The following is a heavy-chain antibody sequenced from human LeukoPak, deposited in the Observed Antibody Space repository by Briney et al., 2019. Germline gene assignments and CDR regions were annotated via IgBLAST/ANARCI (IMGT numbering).Heavy chain of an antibody. CDR3: ARQEALYYFDY. CDR2: IYPGDSDT. CDR1: GYTFTNYW. Sequence: GESLKISCQGSGYTFTNYWIGWVRQMPGKGLEWMGVIYPGDSDTRYNPSFQGQVTISADKSISTAYLQRSSLKASDTAIYYCARQEALYYFDYWGQGTLVTVSS. D-gene: IGHD2-8*01. V-gene: IGHV5-51*01. J-gene: IGHJ4*02.